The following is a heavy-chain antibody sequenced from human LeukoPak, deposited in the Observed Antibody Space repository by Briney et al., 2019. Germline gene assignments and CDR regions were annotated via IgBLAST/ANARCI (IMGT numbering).Heavy chain of an antibody. CDR3: TRGSEQTPFFEY. J-gene: IGHJ4*02. CDR2: IYPGDSDT. Sequence: GSSLQISCEGAGSISSNYWICGRRPLRGKGLEWMGIIYPGDSDTKYRSSFQGQVTISADKSINTAYLQWSRLKASDTAMYYCTRGSEQTPFFEYWGQRTLVTVSS. CDR1: GSISSNYW. D-gene: IGHD2-15*01. V-gene: IGHV5-51*01.